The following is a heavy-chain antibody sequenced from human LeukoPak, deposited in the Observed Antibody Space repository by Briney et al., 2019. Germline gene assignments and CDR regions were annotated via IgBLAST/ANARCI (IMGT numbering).Heavy chain of an antibody. CDR2: ISNDSVDK. J-gene: IGHJ3*02. Sequence: GGSLRLSCVGSGFMFSDYYMSWIRQAPGKGLEWVSYISNDSVDKYYVDPVRGRFTISRDNAKKSMYLQMSGLRVEDTAVYYCARRDWVSGAVRAFDIWGQGTMVTVSS. V-gene: IGHV3-11*04. CDR3: ARRDWVSGAVRAFDI. CDR1: GFMFSDYY. D-gene: IGHD3-3*01.